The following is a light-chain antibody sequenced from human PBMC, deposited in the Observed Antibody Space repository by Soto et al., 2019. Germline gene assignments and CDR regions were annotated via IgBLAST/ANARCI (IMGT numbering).Light chain of an antibody. V-gene: IGKV3-11*01. CDR3: HQRQSWPRT. CDR1: QYINTR. CDR2: QTS. Sequence: EIVLTQSPATLSSFPGDRVTLSCRASQYINTRLAWYQHRPGRAPRLLIYQTSIRAAGIPARFSASGSGTDFTLTISDVQPEDFALYYCHQRQSWPRTFGQGTKVDTK. J-gene: IGKJ1*01.